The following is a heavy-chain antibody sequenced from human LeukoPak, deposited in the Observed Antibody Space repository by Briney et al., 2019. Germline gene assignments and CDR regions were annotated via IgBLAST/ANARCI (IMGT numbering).Heavy chain of an antibody. V-gene: IGHV3-11*04. CDR2: ISSSGSTI. Sequence: GESLRLSCAASGFTFSDYYMSWIRQAPGKGLEWVSYISSSGSTIYYADSVKGRFTISRDNAKNSLYLQMNSLRAEDTAVYYCARDYSTVTTFFDYWGQGTLVTVSS. CDR3: ARDYSTVTTFFDY. CDR1: GFTFSDYY. J-gene: IGHJ4*02. D-gene: IGHD4-17*01.